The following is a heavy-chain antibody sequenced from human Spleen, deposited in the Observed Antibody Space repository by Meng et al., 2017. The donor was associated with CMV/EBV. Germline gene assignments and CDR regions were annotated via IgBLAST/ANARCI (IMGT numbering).Heavy chain of an antibody. Sequence: GESLKISCAASGFTFSSYSMNWVRQAPGKGLEWVSYISSSSSTIYYADSVKGRFTVSRDNAKNSLYLQMNSLRAEDTAVYYCARGGGYYDLEVWGQGTTVTVSS. CDR1: GFTFSSYS. D-gene: IGHD3-22*01. V-gene: IGHV3-48*04. CDR3: ARGGGYYDLEV. J-gene: IGHJ6*02. CDR2: ISSSSSTI.